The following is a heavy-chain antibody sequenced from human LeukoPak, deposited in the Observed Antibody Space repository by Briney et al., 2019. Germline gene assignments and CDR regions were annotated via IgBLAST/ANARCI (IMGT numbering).Heavy chain of an antibody. V-gene: IGHV4-34*01. J-gene: IGHJ5*02. Sequence: PSETLSLTCAVYGGSFCGYYWSWIRQPPGKGLEWIGEINHSGSTNYNPSLKSRVTISVDTSKNQFSLKLSSVTAADTAVYYCARGPYSSSWYQPNWFDPWGQGTLVTVSS. CDR1: GGSFCGYY. CDR2: INHSGST. D-gene: IGHD6-13*01. CDR3: ARGPYSSSWYQPNWFDP.